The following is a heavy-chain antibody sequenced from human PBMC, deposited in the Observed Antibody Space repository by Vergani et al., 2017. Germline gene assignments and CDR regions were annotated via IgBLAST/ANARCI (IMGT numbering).Heavy chain of an antibody. V-gene: IGHV4-31*03. Sequence: QVQLQESGPGLVKPSQTLSLTCTVSGGSISSGGYYWSWIRQPPGKGLEWIGEINHSGSTNYNPSLKSRVTISVDTSKNQFSLKLSSVTAADTAVYYCARGRRLWQQLAGGGWFDPWGQGTLVTVSS. CDR1: GGSISSGGYY. CDR2: INHSGST. D-gene: IGHD6-13*01. CDR3: ARGRRLWQQLAGGGWFDP. J-gene: IGHJ5*02.